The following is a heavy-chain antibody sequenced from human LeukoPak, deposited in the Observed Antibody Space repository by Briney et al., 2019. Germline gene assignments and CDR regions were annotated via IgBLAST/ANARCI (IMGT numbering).Heavy chain of an antibody. CDR2: IYYSGST. CDR3: ARGSRCSSTSCSYYYYYGMDV. D-gene: IGHD2-2*01. Sequence: PSETLSLTCTVSGGSISSGGYYWSWIRQHPGKGLEWIGNIYYSGSTYYNPSLKSRVTISVDTSKNQFSLKLSSVTAADTAVYYCARGSRCSSTSCSYYYYYGMDVWGQGTTVTVSS. J-gene: IGHJ6*02. V-gene: IGHV4-31*03. CDR1: GGSISSGGYY.